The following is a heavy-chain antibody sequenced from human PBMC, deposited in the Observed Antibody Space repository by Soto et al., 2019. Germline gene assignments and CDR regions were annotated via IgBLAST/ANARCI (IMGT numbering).Heavy chain of an antibody. Sequence: GGSLRLSCAASGFTFSSYAMSWVRQAPGKGLEWVSAISGSGGRTYYADSVKGRFNISRDNSKNTLYLQMNSLRAEDTAVYDWAKDAGFVATKPELDYWGQGTLVTVSS. D-gene: IGHD5-12*01. CDR1: GFTFSSYA. V-gene: IGHV3-23*01. CDR2: ISGSGGRT. J-gene: IGHJ4*02. CDR3: AKDAGFVATKPELDY.